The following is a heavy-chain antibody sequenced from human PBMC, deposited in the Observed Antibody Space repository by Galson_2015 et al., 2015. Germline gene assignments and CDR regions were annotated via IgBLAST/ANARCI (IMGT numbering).Heavy chain of an antibody. CDR1: GYTFTSYG. CDR3: ARGRVTMVRGVITYYFDY. CDR2: IRAYNGNT. Sequence: SVKVSCKASGYTFTSYGISWVRQAPGQGLEWMGWIRAYNGNTNYAQKLQGRVTMTTDTSTSTASMELRSLRSDDTAVYYCARGRVTMVRGVITYYFDYWGQGTLVTVSS. J-gene: IGHJ4*02. V-gene: IGHV1-18*04. D-gene: IGHD3-10*01.